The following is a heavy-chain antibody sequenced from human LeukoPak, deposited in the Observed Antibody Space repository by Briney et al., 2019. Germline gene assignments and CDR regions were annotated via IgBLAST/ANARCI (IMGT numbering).Heavy chain of an antibody. CDR1: GGTFSSYA. D-gene: IGHD4-23*01. CDR2: IIPILGIA. CDR3: ARGTYGGNSGWFDP. J-gene: IGHJ5*02. Sequence: GASVKVSCKASGGTFSSYAISWVRQAPGQGLEWMGRIIPILGIANYAQKFQGRVTITADKSTSTAYMELSSLRSEDTAVYYCARGTYGGNSGWFDPLGQGTLVTVSS. V-gene: IGHV1-69*04.